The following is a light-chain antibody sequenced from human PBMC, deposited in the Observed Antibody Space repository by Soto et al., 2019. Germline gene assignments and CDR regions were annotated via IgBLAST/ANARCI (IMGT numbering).Light chain of an antibody. V-gene: IGKV3-15*01. CDR1: QSVSSSY. CDR3: QQFHYWWT. CDR2: GAS. Sequence: PGERATLSCRASQSVSSSYLAWYQQKPGQAPRLLIYGASSRATGIPARFSGSGSGTEFTLTISSLQSEDFAFYYCQQFHYWWTFGQGTKVEIK. J-gene: IGKJ1*01.